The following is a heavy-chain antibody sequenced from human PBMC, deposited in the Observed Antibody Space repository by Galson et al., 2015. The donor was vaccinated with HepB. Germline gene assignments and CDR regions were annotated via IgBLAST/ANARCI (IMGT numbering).Heavy chain of an antibody. Sequence: QSGAEVKKPGESLKISCKGSGYSFTSYWIGWVRQMPGKGLEWMGIIYPGDSDTRYSPSFQGQVTISADKSISTAYLQWSSLKASDTAMYYCARTILGGDYGDYIFAFDIWGQGTMVTVSS. J-gene: IGHJ3*02. CDR3: ARTILGGDYGDYIFAFDI. V-gene: IGHV5-51*01. D-gene: IGHD4-17*01. CDR1: GYSFTSYW. CDR2: IYPGDSDT.